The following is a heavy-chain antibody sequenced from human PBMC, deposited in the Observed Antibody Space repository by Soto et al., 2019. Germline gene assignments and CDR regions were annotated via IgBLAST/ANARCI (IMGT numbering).Heavy chain of an antibody. CDR2: ISYDGSKT. Sequence: QVQLVESGGGVVQPGRSLRLSCAASGFTFSNYAMHWVRQAPGKGLEWVAVISYDGSKTYYADSVKGRFTFSRDNSKNTLYRQMNNLRAEDTALYFCARDRDCSGSSCYSNFYGLDVWGQGTTVTVSS. V-gene: IGHV3-30*04. D-gene: IGHD2-15*01. CDR3: ARDRDCSGSSCYSNFYGLDV. CDR1: GFTFSNYA. J-gene: IGHJ6*02.